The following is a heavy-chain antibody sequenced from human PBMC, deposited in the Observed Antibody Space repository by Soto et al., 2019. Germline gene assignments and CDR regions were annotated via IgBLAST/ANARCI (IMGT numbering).Heavy chain of an antibody. Sequence: QVQLVQSGAEAKKPGSSVKVSCKTSGGTFSSYAISWVRQAPGQGLEWMGGLVPLFRTTNYAQKFQGRVTISAYTSTYTVYMELSGLRSGDTAVYYCARGGYSSTLSKLVDRSGLDVWGHGATVTFSS. CDR3: ARGGYSSTLSKLVDRSGLDV. CDR2: LVPLFRTT. D-gene: IGHD5-12*01. J-gene: IGHJ6*02. CDR1: GGTFSSYA. V-gene: IGHV1-69*06.